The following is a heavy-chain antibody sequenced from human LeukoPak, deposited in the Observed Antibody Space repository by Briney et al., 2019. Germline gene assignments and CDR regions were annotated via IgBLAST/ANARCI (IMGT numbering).Heavy chain of an antibody. Sequence: SETLSLTCSVWGGPISRHYWRWMRQPPGKGLEGIGYIYSSVSTKYNPSLKSRVTISVVTSKNQISLKLSSVTAADTAVYYCARGGTTVTPGLLWFDPWGQGTLVTVSS. CDR3: ARGGTTVTPGLLWFDP. J-gene: IGHJ5*02. V-gene: IGHV4-59*11. CDR1: GGPISRHY. CDR2: IYSSVST. D-gene: IGHD4-17*01.